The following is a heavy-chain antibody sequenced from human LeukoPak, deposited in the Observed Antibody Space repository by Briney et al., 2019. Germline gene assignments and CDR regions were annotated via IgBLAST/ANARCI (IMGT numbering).Heavy chain of an antibody. Sequence: GASVKVSCKASGYTFTSYGISWVRQAPGQGLEWMGWISAHNRNTNYAQKPQGRVTMTTDTSTSTAYMELRSLRSDDTAVYYCSASNSDIVVNLDYWGQGTLVTVSS. D-gene: IGHD2-15*01. CDR2: ISAHNRNT. J-gene: IGHJ4*02. CDR3: SASNSDIVVNLDY. V-gene: IGHV1-18*01. CDR1: GYTFTSYG.